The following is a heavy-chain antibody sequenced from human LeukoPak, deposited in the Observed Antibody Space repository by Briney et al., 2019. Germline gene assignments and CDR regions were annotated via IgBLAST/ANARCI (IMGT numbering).Heavy chain of an antibody. CDR3: ATYLNRNFKFEY. Sequence: MPSETLSLTCTVSGGSISSYFWTWIRQPPGQGLEWIGYIFHSGVTHYNPSLKSRLTMSVDTSKNQFSLSLTSVTAADTAVYYCATYLNRNFKFEYWGRGTLVTVSS. CDR2: IFHSGVT. V-gene: IGHV4-59*06. D-gene: IGHD2-21*01. J-gene: IGHJ4*02. CDR1: GGSISSYF.